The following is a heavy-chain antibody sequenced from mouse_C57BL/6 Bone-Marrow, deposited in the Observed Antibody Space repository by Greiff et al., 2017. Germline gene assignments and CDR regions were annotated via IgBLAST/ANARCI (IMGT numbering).Heavy chain of an antibody. CDR3: ARHVPYNYGSSYGGPWFAY. V-gene: IGHV5-6*01. D-gene: IGHD1-1*01. CDR2: ISSGGSYT. J-gene: IGHJ3*01. Sequence: EVKLMESGGDLVKPGGSLKLSCAASGFTFSSYGMSWVRQTPDKRLEWVATISSGGSYTYYTDSVKGRFTISRDNAKNTLYLQRSSLKSEDTAMDYCARHVPYNYGSSYGGPWFAYWGQGTLVTVSA. CDR1: GFTFSSYG.